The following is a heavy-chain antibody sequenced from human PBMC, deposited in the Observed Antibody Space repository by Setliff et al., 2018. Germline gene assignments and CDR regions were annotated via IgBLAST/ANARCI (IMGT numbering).Heavy chain of an antibody. D-gene: IGHD5-12*01. Sequence: SETLSLTCTVSGGSISSGGYYWSWIRQHPGKGLEWIGYIYYSGSTYYNPSLKSRVTISVDTSKNQFSLKLESVTAADTAVYYCARGGTFRYFDFWGQGAPVTVSS. CDR3: ARGGTFRYFDF. CDR1: GGSISSGGYY. V-gene: IGHV4-31*03. CDR2: IYYSGST. J-gene: IGHJ4*02.